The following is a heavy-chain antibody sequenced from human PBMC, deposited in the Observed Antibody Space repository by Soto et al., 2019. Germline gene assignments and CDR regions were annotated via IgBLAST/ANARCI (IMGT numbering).Heavy chain of an antibody. CDR3: ASIPYYDFWSGYFSFDP. Sequence: GESLKISWKGSGYSFANYWILRVRQIPGKGLEWMGIIYPGDSDTRYSPSFQGQVTISADKSISTAYLQWSSLKASDTAMYYCASIPYYDFWSGYFSFDPWGQGTLVTVSS. CDR2: IYPGDSDT. D-gene: IGHD3-3*01. J-gene: IGHJ5*02. V-gene: IGHV5-51*01. CDR1: GYSFANYW.